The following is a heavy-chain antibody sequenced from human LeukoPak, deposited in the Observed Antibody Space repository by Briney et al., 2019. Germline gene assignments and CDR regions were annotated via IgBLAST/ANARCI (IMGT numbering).Heavy chain of an antibody. J-gene: IGHJ6*02. Sequence: PGGSLRLSCAASGFTFSSYAMSWVRQAPGKGLEWVSAISGSGGSTYYADSVKGRFTISRDNSNNTLYLQMNALRAEDTALYYCAMGAGVTSSPYYYYGMDVWGQGTTVTVSS. CDR3: AMGAGVTSSPYYYYGMDV. CDR1: GFTFSSYA. CDR2: ISGSGGST. D-gene: IGHD2-21*02. V-gene: IGHV3-23*01.